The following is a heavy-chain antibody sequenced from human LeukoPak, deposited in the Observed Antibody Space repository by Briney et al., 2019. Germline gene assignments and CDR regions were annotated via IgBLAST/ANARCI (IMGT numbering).Heavy chain of an antibody. Sequence: ASVKVSCKASGYTFTSYYMHWVRQAPGQGLEWMGIINPSGGSTSYARKFQGRVTMTRDMSTSTVYMELSSLRSEDTAVYYCARDGCSGGSCYNHWGQGTLVTVSS. V-gene: IGHV1-46*01. J-gene: IGHJ5*02. CDR3: ARDGCSGGSCYNH. CDR1: GYTFTSYY. D-gene: IGHD2-15*01. CDR2: INPSGGST.